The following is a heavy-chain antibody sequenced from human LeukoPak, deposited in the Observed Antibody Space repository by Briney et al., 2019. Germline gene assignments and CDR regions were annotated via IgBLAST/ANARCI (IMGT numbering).Heavy chain of an antibody. CDR1: GFTFSNAW. CDR2: IKSKTDGGTT. J-gene: IGHJ1*01. Sequence: GGSLRLSCAASGFTFSNAWVTWVRQAPGKGLEWVGRIKSKTDGGTTDYAAPVKGRFTISRDDSKNTLYLQMNSLKTEDTAVYYCTNRAYYYDSSGYKYFLHWGQGTLVTVSS. V-gene: IGHV3-15*01. CDR3: TNRAYYYDSSGYKYFLH. D-gene: IGHD3-22*01.